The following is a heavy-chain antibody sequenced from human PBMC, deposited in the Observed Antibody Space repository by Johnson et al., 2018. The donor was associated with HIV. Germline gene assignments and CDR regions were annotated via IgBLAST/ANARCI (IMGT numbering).Heavy chain of an antibody. Sequence: VQLVESGGGVVQPGRSLRLSCAASRFTFSSYWMSWVRQAPGKGLEWVANIKQDGSEKYYADSVKGRFTISRDNSKNTQYLQMNSLRAEDTAVYYCARGRDGYNADAFDIWGQGTMVTVSS. D-gene: IGHD5-24*01. J-gene: IGHJ3*02. CDR2: IKQDGSEK. V-gene: IGHV3-7*02. CDR1: RFTFSSYW. CDR3: ARGRDGYNADAFDI.